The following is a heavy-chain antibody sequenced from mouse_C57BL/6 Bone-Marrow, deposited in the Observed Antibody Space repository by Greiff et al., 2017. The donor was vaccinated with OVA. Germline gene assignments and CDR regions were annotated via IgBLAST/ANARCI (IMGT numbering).Heavy chain of an antibody. CDR3: ARGGTSPFAY. D-gene: IGHD4-1*01. CDR2: INPSPGGT. V-gene: IGHV1-42*01. J-gene: IGHJ3*01. CDR1: GYSFTGYY. Sequence: EVMLVESGPELVKPGASVKISCTASGYSFTGYYMHWVQQSPEKSLEWIGEINPSPGGTSYNQKFKAKATLTVDKSSSTAYMQLKSLTSEDSAVYYCARGGTSPFAYWGQGTLVTVSA.